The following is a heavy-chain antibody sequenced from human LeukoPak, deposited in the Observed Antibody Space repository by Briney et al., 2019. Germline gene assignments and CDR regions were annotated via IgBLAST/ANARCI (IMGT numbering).Heavy chain of an antibody. CDR1: GGAITNYY. V-gene: IGHV4-59*01. CDR3: ARAPAAQPYYYMDV. CDR2: MYYSGST. Sequence: SETLSLTCTVSGGAITNYYWSWIRQPPGKGLEWIGYMYYSGSTNYNPSLKSRVTMSVDTSNNQISLKMTSLTAADTAVYYCARAPAAQPYYYMDVWGKGTTVTVSS. D-gene: IGHD2-2*01. J-gene: IGHJ6*03.